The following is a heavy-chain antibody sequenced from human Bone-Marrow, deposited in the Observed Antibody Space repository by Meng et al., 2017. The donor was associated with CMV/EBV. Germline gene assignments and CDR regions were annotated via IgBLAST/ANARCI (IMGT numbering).Heavy chain of an antibody. D-gene: IGHD3-3*01. J-gene: IGHJ6*01. V-gene: IGHV3-7*01. Sequence: GESLKISCAASGFTFSSYWMSWVRQAPGKGLEWVANIKQDGSEKYYVDSVKGRFTISRDNAKNSLYLQMNSLRAEDTAVYYCARVRVTIFPSPHYYGMDVWGQGTTVTGSS. CDR1: GFTFSSYW. CDR3: ARVRVTIFPSPHYYGMDV. CDR2: IKQDGSEK.